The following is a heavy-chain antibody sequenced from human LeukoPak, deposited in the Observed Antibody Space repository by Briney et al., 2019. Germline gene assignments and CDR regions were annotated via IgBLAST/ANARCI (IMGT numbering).Heavy chain of an antibody. J-gene: IGHJ4*02. V-gene: IGHV3-30*18. CDR3: AKDPYYYDSSGYYYPY. CDR2: ISYDGSNK. Sequence: GGSLRLSCAASGFTFSSYGMHWVRQATGKGLEWVAVISYDGSNKYYADSVKGRFTISRDNSKNTLYLQMNSLRAEDTAVYYCAKDPYYYDSSGYYYPYWGQGTLVTVSS. D-gene: IGHD3-22*01. CDR1: GFTFSSYG.